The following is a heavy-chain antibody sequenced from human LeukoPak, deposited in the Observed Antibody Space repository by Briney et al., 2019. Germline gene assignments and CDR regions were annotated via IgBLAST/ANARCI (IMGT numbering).Heavy chain of an antibody. CDR3: ARPSGRYYDSSGNELDFDL. Sequence: SETLSLTCTVSGGSISSYYWSWIRQPPGKGLEWIGYIYYSGSTNYNPSLKSRVTISVDTSKNQFSLKLSSVTAADTAVYYYARPSGRYYDSSGNELDFDLWGRGTLVTVSS. V-gene: IGHV4-59*12. J-gene: IGHJ2*01. CDR2: IYYSGST. D-gene: IGHD3-22*01. CDR1: GGSISSYY.